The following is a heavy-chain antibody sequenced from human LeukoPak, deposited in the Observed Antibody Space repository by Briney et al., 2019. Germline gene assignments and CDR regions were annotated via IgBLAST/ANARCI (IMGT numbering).Heavy chain of an antibody. V-gene: IGHV6-1*01. J-gene: IGHJ5*02. CDR2: TYYKSKWYR. CDR3: ARVLRNYMGANWFDP. Sequence: SQTLSLTCVISGDSVSNNSAAWNWIRQPPSRGLEWLGRTYYKSKWYRDYAVFVKSRLTIDADTSKNQFSLRLDSVSLDDTSIYYCARVLRNYMGANWFDPWGPGTLVTVYS. D-gene: IGHD3-16*01. CDR1: GDSVSNNSAA.